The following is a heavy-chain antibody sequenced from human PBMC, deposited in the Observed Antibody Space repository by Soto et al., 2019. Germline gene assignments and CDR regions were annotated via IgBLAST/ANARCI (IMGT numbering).Heavy chain of an antibody. CDR1: RFTFSSYD. J-gene: IGHJ5*02. CDR3: ARKTSNWFDP. CDR2: IWYDGSNK. V-gene: IGHV3-33*01. Sequence: QVQLVESGGGVVQPGRSLRLSCAASRFTFSSYDMHWVRQAPAKGLEWVALIWYDGSNKYYADSVKGRFTISRDNSKNMLYLQVNSLRAEDTAVYYCARKTSNWFDPWGQGTLVTVSS.